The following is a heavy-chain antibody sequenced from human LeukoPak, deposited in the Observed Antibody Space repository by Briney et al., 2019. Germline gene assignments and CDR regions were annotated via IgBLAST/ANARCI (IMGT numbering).Heavy chain of an antibody. CDR1: GFTFSSYA. V-gene: IGHV3-30*02. D-gene: IGHD3-9*01. J-gene: IGHJ3*02. CDR2: IRYDGSNK. CDR3: AKGRGGKTYYDILDDAFDI. Sequence: PGRSLRLSCAASGFTFSSYAMHWVRQAPGKGLEWVAFIRYDGSNKYYADSVKGRFTISRDNSKNTLYLQMNSLRAEDTAVYYCAKGRGGKTYYDILDDAFDIWGQGTMVTVSS.